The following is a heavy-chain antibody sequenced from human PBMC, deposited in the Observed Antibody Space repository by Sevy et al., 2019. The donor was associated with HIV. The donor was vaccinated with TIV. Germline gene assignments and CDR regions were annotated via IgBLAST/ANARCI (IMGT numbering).Heavy chain of an antibody. CDR2: SYSGGST. V-gene: IGHV3-53*01. Sequence: GGSLRLSCAASGFNVRSNYMSWVRQAPGKGLEWGSVSYSGGSTYYAVSVKGRFTISSDNSKNTLFLQMNSLRAEDTAVYYCTREGGWPYAFDVWGQGTMVTVSS. J-gene: IGHJ3*01. D-gene: IGHD2-15*01. CDR1: GFNVRSNY. CDR3: TREGGWPYAFDV.